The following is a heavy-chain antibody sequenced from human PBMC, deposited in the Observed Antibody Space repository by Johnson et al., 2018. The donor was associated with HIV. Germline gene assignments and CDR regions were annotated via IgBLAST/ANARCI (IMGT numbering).Heavy chain of an antibody. CDR2: IKNKIDGGTI. V-gene: IGHV3-15*01. Sequence: AAGGVSLTNTWMNWVRQAPGKGLEWVGRIKNKIDGGTIDYAAPVKGRFSISRDDSENMAYLQLKSLKTEDTAVYYCSRLVNYYDSRGYYVPGALDIWGQGTTVTVSS. J-gene: IGHJ3*02. D-gene: IGHD3-22*01. CDR3: SRLVNYYDSRGYYVPGALDI. CDR1: GVSLTNTW.